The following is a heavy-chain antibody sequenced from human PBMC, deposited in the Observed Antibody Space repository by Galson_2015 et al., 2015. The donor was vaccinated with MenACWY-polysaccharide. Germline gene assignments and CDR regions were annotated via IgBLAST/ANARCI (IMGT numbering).Heavy chain of an antibody. CDR2: ISYDGGT. J-gene: IGHJ5*02. D-gene: IGHD3-16*01. CDR3: ARGGGAVSNRNWFDP. CDR1: GDSITSGGYF. V-gene: IGHV4-31*03. Sequence: TLSLTCTVSGDSITSGGYFWSWIRQHPGKGLEWIASISYDGGTYYNPSLKSRVTISVDTPNNQFSLKLSSVTAADPAVYYCARGGGAVSNRNWFDPWGQGTLVTVSS.